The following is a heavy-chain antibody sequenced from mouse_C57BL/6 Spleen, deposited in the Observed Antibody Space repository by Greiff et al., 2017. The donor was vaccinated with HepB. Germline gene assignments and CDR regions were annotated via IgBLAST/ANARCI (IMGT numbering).Heavy chain of an antibody. CDR2: ISYDGSN. D-gene: IGHD2-1*01. Sequence: EVQLQQSGPGLVKPSQSLSLTCSVTGYSITSGYYWNWIRQFPGNKLEWMGYISYDGSNNYNPSLKNRISITRDTSKNQFFLKLNSVTTEDTATYYCARDPPYGKGAMDYWGQGTSVTVSS. J-gene: IGHJ4*01. CDR3: ARDPPYGKGAMDY. V-gene: IGHV3-6*01. CDR1: GYSITSGYY.